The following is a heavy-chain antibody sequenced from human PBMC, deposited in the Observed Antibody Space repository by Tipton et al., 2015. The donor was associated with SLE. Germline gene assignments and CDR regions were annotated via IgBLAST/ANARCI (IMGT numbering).Heavy chain of an antibody. J-gene: IGHJ4*02. CDR3: ARTLMEPYYFDY. Sequence: GLVKPSETLSLTCIVSGASISGYFWSWIRQPPGKGLEWIGHLYDSGSTYYNPSLRSRVTISVDSPKNQFSLRLTSVTAADTAVYYCARTLMEPYYFDYWGQGALVTVSS. V-gene: IGHV4-59*12. CDR2: LYDSGST. D-gene: IGHD1-26*01. CDR1: GASISGYF.